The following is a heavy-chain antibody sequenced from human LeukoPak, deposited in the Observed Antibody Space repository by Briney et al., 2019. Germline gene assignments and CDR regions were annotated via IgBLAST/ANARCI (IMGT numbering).Heavy chain of an antibody. V-gene: IGHV4-59*13. J-gene: IGHJ4*02. CDR2: IYYSGST. D-gene: IGHD6-13*01. CDR1: GASISDYY. CDR3: ARAKAAAGVDYFDY. Sequence: SETLSLTCTVSGASISDYYWSWIRQPPGKGLEWIGYIYYSGSTNYNPSLKSRVTISIETSKNQFSLKVSSVTAADTAVYYCARAKAAAGVDYFDYWGQGTLVTVSS.